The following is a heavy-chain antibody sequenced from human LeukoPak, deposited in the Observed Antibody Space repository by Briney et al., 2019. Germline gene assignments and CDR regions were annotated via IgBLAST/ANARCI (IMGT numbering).Heavy chain of an antibody. CDR1: AFIFSSYA. Sequence: GGSLRLSCAASAFIFSSYAMKWVRQAPGKGLEWVSVISYSGSSTYYADSVKGRFTISRDNSKNTLYMQVNSLRAEDTAAYYCAKIYYYDSSDYFVNLPFDYWGQGTLVTVSS. V-gene: IGHV3-23*01. CDR2: ISYSGSST. D-gene: IGHD3-22*01. J-gene: IGHJ4*02. CDR3: AKIYYYDSSDYFVNLPFDY.